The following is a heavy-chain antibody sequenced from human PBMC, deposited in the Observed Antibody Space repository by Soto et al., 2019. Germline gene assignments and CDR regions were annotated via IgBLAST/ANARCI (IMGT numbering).Heavy chain of an antibody. CDR1: GFTVSSNY. V-gene: IGHV3-53*01. CDR2: IYSGGST. CDR3: ATFMTVTGPGWGRDSEY. J-gene: IGHJ4*02. Sequence: GGSLRLSCAGSGFTVSSNYLSWVRHAPGKGLEWVSVIYSGGSTYYADSVQGRFTISRDNSRNTVFLQMNTLGAEDTAIYYCATFMTVTGPGWGRDSEYWGQGTRVPVSS. D-gene: IGHD6-19*01.